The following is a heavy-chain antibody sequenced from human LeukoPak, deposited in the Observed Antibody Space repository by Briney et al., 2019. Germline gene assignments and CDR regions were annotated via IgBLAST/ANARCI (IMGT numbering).Heavy chain of an antibody. Sequence: TGGSLRLSCAASGFTFSSYSMNWVRQAPGKGLEWVSSISSSSSYIYYADSVKGRFTISRDNAKNSLYLQMNSLRAEGTAVYYCASYATAMVRAFDIWGQGTMVTVSS. CDR3: ASYATAMVRAFDI. CDR1: GFTFSSYS. J-gene: IGHJ3*02. CDR2: ISSSSSYI. D-gene: IGHD5-18*01. V-gene: IGHV3-21*01.